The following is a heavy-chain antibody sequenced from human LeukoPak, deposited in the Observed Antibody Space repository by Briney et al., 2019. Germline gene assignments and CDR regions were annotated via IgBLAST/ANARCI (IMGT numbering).Heavy chain of an antibody. D-gene: IGHD6-19*01. CDR2: INSDGSTI. J-gene: IGHJ3*02. Sequence: GGSLRLSCAASGFTFSSNWMNWVRQSPGKGLVWVSRINSDGSTITYADSVKGRFTISRDNAKNTLYLQMNSLRAEDTALYYCARISPGYSSGWSPRDAFDIWGQGTMVTVSS. CDR1: GFTFSSNW. CDR3: ARISPGYSSGWSPRDAFDI. V-gene: IGHV3-74*01.